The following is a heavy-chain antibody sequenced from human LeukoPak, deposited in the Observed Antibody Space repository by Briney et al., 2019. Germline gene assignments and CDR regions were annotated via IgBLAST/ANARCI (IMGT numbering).Heavy chain of an antibody. CDR3: AKEVRIGFRLRLGELSFSDYFDY. D-gene: IGHD3-16*02. V-gene: IGHV3-23*01. CDR1: GFTFSSYA. J-gene: IGHJ4*02. CDR2: ISGSGGST. Sequence: QPGGSLRLSCAASGFTFSSYAMSWVRQAPGKGLEWVSAISGSGGSTYYADSVKGRFTISRDNSKNTLYLQMNSLRAEDTAVYYCAKEVRIGFRLRLGELSFSDYFDYWGQGTLVTVSS.